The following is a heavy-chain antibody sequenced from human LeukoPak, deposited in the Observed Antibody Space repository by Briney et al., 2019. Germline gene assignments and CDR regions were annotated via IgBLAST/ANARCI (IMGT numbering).Heavy chain of an antibody. D-gene: IGHD3-9*01. J-gene: IGHJ5*02. CDR2: IYTSGST. CDR3: ASSYYDILTGNNNWFDP. CDR1: GGSISSGSYY. Sequence: SQTLSLTCTVSGGSISSGSYYWSRIRQPAGKGLEWIGRIYTSGSTNYNPSLKSRVTISVDTSKNQFSLKLSSVTAADTAVYYCASSYYDILTGNNNWFDPWGQGTLVTVSS. V-gene: IGHV4-61*02.